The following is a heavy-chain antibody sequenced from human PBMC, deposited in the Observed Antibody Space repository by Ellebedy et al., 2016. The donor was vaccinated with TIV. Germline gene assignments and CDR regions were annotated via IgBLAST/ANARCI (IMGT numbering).Heavy chain of an antibody. J-gene: IGHJ6*02. CDR2: MNPNSGNT. CDR1: GYTFTSYD. D-gene: IGHD6-19*01. Sequence: ASVKVSCXASGYTFTSYDINWVRQATGQGLEWMGWMNPNSGNTGYAQKFQGRVTMTRNTSISTAYMELSSLRSEDTAVYYCARPSSGWHNYYYYGMDVWGQGTTVTVSS. V-gene: IGHV1-8*01. CDR3: ARPSSGWHNYYYYGMDV.